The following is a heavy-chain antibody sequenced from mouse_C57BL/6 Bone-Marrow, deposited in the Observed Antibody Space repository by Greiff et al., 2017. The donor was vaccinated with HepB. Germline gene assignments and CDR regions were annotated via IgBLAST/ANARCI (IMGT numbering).Heavy chain of an antibody. D-gene: IGHD1-1*01. CDR1: GYTFTSYG. V-gene: IGHV1-81*01. J-gene: IGHJ3*01. Sequence: VMLVESGAELARPGASVKLSCKASGYTFTSYGISWVKQRTGQGLEWIGEIYPRSGNTYYNEKFKGKATLTADKSSSTAYMELRSLTSEDSAVYFCARLGYYGSSSWFAYWGQGTLVTVSA. CDR3: ARLGYYGSSSWFAY. CDR2: IYPRSGNT.